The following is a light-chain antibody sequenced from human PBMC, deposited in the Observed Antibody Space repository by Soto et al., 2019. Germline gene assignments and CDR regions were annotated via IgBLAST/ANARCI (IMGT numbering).Light chain of an antibody. CDR3: AAWDASLSGQV. CDR1: SSNIGSNY. V-gene: IGLV1-47*01. J-gene: IGLJ3*02. Sequence: QSVLTQPPSASGTPGQRVTISCSGSSSNIGSNYVYWYQQLPGTAPKLLIYRNNQRPSGVPDRFSGYKSGTSASLAISGLRSEDEADYYCAAWDASLSGQVFGGGTKLTVL. CDR2: RNN.